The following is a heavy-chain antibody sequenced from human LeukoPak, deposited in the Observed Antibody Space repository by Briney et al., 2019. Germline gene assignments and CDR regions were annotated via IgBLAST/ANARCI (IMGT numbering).Heavy chain of an antibody. Sequence: SETLSLTCTVSGGSISSSSYYWGWIRQPPGKGLEWIGSIYYSGSTYYNPSLKSRVTISVDTSKNQFSLKLSSVTAADTAVYYCARAPRGIAAAGTHYYYYMDVWGKGTTVTVSS. J-gene: IGHJ6*03. CDR3: ARAPRGIAAAGTHYYYYMDV. D-gene: IGHD6-13*01. CDR2: IYYSGST. V-gene: IGHV4-39*07. CDR1: GGSISSSSYY.